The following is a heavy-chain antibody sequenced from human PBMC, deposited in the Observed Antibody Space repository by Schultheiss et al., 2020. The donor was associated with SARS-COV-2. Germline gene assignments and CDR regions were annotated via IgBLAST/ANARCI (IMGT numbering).Heavy chain of an antibody. CDR3: ATGFLRVGAD. Sequence: ASVKVSCKASGYTFTSYDINWVRQATGQGLEWMGWMNPNSGNTDYAQKFQGRVIMTRNTSINTAYMELSGLRSDDTAVYYCATGFLRVGADWGQGTLVTVSS. D-gene: IGHD1-26*01. CDR2: MNPNSGNT. J-gene: IGHJ4*02. CDR1: GYTFTSYD. V-gene: IGHV1-8*01.